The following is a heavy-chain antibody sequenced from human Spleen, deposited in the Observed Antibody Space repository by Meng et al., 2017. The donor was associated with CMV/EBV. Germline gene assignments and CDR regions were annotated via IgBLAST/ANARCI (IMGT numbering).Heavy chain of an antibody. D-gene: IGHD3-22*01. Sequence: QGQLQESGPRLVKPPQTLSLTCTVSGGSINSDYNYWSWIRQSPGKGLEWIGYIYYSGSTYYNPSLKSRVTISVDTSKNQFSLKLSSVTAADTAVYYCARSYSSGYYLADAFDYWGQGTLVTVSS. CDR2: IYYSGST. CDR1: GGSINSDYNY. V-gene: IGHV4-30-4*08. J-gene: IGHJ4*02. CDR3: ARSYSSGYYLADAFDY.